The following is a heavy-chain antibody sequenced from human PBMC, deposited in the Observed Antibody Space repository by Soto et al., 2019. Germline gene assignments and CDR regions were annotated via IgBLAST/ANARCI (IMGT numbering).Heavy chain of an antibody. J-gene: IGHJ5*02. CDR2: INHSGST. CDR3: VRDLAYGGNSDWFDP. CDR1: GGSFSGYY. Sequence: XXTLSLTCAVYGGSFSGYYWSWILQPPGKGLEWIGEINHSGSTNYNPSLKSRVAISVDTSKNQFSLKLSSVTAEDTAVYYCVRDLAYGGNSDWFDPWGQGTLVTVSS. D-gene: IGHD2-21*02. V-gene: IGHV4-34*01.